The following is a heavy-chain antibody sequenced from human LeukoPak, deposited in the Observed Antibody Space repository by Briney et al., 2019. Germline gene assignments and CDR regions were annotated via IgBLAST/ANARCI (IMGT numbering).Heavy chain of an antibody. CDR1: GFTFSSYW. J-gene: IGHJ4*02. Sequence: PGGSLRLSCAASGFTFSSYWMHWVRQAPGKGLVWVSRINSDGSNTNYADSVKGRFTISRDNAKNTLYLQMNSLSAEDTAVYYCARAAYCGDNCHYHFDNWGQGTLVTVSS. CDR2: INSDGSNT. V-gene: IGHV3-74*01. CDR3: ARAAYCGDNCHYHFDN. D-gene: IGHD2-21*02.